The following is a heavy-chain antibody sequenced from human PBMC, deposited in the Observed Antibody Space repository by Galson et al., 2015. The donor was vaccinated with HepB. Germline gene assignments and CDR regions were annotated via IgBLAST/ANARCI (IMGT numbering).Heavy chain of an antibody. J-gene: IGHJ4*02. CDR1: GYTFTSYY. CDR3: AKASSAGEDIVVVVAASYFDY. V-gene: IGHV1-46*01. D-gene: IGHD2-15*01. CDR2: INPSGGST. Sequence: SVKVSCKASGYTFTSYYMHWVRQAPGQGLEWMGIINPSGGSTSYAQKFQGRVTMTRDTSTSTVYMELSSLRAEDTAVYYCAKASSAGEDIVVVVAASYFDYWGQGTLVTVSS.